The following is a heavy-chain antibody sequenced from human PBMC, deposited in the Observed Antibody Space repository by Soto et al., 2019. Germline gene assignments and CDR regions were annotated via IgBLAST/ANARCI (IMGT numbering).Heavy chain of an antibody. CDR1: GGSIISGDYY. J-gene: IGHJ4*02. CDR2: IYYSGST. CDR3: ARAGDARHGVDY. Sequence: SETLSLTCTVSGGSIISGDYYWSWIRQPPGKGLEWIGYIYYSGSTYYNPSLKSRVTISVDTSKNQFSLKLSSVTAADTAVYYCARAGDARHGVDYWGQGTLVTVSS. D-gene: IGHD3-10*01. V-gene: IGHV4-30-4*01.